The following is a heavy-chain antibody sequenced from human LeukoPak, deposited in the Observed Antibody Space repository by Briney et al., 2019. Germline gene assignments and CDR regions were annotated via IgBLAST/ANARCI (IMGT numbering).Heavy chain of an antibody. CDR2: INPSGGST. V-gene: IGHV1-46*01. D-gene: IGHD3-9*01. CDR1: GYTFTSYG. J-gene: IGHJ4*02. CDR3: AIAATGTRFDY. Sequence: ASVKVSCKASGYTFTSYGISWVRQAPGQGLEWMGIINPSGGSTSYAQNFQGRVTMTRDTSTSTVYMELSSLKSEDMAVYYCAIAATGTRFDYWGQGTLVTVSS.